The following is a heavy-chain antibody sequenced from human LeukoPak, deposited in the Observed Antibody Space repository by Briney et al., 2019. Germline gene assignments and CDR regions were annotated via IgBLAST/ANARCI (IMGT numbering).Heavy chain of an antibody. D-gene: IGHD1-26*01. J-gene: IGHJ6*03. V-gene: IGHV3-48*03. CDR2: ISSSGSTI. Sequence: PGGSLRLSCAASGFTFSSYEMNWVRQAPGKGLEWVSYISSSGSTIYYADSVKGRFTISRDNAKNSLYLQMNSLRAEDTAVYYCARDYRGSYTEYYYYYYMDVWGKGTTVTVSS. CDR3: ARDYRGSYTEYYYYYYMDV. CDR1: GFTFSSYE.